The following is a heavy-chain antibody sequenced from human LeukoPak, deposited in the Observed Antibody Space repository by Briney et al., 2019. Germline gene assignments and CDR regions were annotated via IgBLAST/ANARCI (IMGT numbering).Heavy chain of an antibody. CDR1: GGTFSNYA. CDR2: NIPIFGTV. J-gene: IGHJ4*02. CDR3: ARRGYSYAPFDY. V-gene: IGHV1-69*13. Sequence: SVKVSCKASGGTFSNYAISWVRQAPGQGLEWMGGNIPIFGTVNYAQKFQGRVTITADEPTSTAYMELSSLRSEDTAVYYCARRGYSYAPFDYWGQGTLVTVSS. D-gene: IGHD5-18*01.